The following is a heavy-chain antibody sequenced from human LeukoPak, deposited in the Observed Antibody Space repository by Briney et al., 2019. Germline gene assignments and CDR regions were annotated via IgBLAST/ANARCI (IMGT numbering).Heavy chain of an antibody. J-gene: IGHJ6*04. CDR2: IRNNGSGI. CDR3: AGGSSMEV. D-gene: IGHD1-26*01. Sequence: GGSLRLSCAVSGFTFSNYWMYWVRQAPGKGLEGVSNIRNNGSGIYYVDSVKGRFIISRDNARNSLYLQMNSLRDEDTAVYFCAGGSSMEVWGKGTAVTVSS. V-gene: IGHV3-7*03. CDR1: GFTFSNYW.